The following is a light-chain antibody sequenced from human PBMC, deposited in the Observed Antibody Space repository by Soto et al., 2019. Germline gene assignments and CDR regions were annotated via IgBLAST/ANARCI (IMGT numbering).Light chain of an antibody. CDR1: SSNIGNNY. CDR2: DND. Sequence: QSVLTQPPSVSAAPGQKVTISCSGSSSNIGNNYVFWYQQLPGKAPKLLIYDNDKRPSGIPDRFSGSKSGTSATLGITGLQTGDEADYYCATWDRSLSVGVFGGGTKVTVL. J-gene: IGLJ2*01. V-gene: IGLV1-51*01. CDR3: ATWDRSLSVGV.